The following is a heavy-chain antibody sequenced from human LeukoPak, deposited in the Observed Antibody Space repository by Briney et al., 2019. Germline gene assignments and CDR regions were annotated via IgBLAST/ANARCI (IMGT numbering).Heavy chain of an antibody. V-gene: IGHV3-23*01. CDR3: AKTPEKVPAAKYYYYYYYMDV. D-gene: IGHD2-2*01. CDR1: GFTFSSYG. CDR2: ISGSGGST. J-gene: IGHJ6*03. Sequence: QPGGSLRLSCAASGFTFSSYGMSWVRQAPGKGLEWVSAISGSGGSTYYADSVKGRFTISRDNSKNTLYLQMNSLRAEDTAVYYCAKTPEKVPAAKYYYYYYYMDVWGKGTTVTISS.